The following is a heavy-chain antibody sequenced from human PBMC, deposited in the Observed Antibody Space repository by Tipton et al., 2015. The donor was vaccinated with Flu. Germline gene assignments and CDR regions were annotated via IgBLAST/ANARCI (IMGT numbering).Heavy chain of an antibody. CDR3: AISPWGVDS. D-gene: IGHD3-16*01. CDR2: MSVTGSNI. J-gene: IGHJ4*02. V-gene: IGHV3-11*01. CDR1: GFTFSEYY. Sequence: SLRLSCAASGFTFSEYYMSWFRQAPGKGTEWLSYMSVTGSNINYADSVRGRFTISRDNAKNSHYLQMDSLRADDTAIYYCAISPWGVDSWCQGTLVTVSS.